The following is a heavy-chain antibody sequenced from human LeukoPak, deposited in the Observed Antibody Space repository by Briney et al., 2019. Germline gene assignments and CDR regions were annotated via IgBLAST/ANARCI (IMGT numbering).Heavy chain of an antibody. V-gene: IGHV3-74*01. J-gene: IGHJ4*02. CDR3: VREDHGSGRFLY. D-gene: IGHD3-10*01. Sequence: GGSLRLSCAASGFTFNRHWMHWVRQTPGKGLVWLARISPDGYITTYADAVKGRFTISRDNARNTLDLQMTSLRPEDTAVYFCVREDHGSGRFLYWGQGTLVTVSS. CDR1: GFTFNRHW. CDR2: ISPDGYIT.